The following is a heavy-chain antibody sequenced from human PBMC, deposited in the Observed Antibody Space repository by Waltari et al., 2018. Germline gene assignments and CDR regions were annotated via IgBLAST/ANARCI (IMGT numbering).Heavy chain of an antibody. CDR1: GFTFSSYS. CDR3: ARFSRGAVVVAGGLDY. CDR2: ISSSSSYI. V-gene: IGHV3-21*01. D-gene: IGHD2-15*01. J-gene: IGHJ4*02. Sequence: EQLVESGGGLVKPGGSLRLSCAASGFTFSSYSMNWVRQAPGKGLEWVSSISSSSSYIYYADSVKGRFTISRDNAKNSLYLQMNSLRAEDTAVYYCARFSRGAVVVAGGLDYWGQGTLVTVSS.